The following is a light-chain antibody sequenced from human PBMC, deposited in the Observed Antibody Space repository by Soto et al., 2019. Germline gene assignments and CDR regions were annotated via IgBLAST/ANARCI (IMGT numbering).Light chain of an antibody. CDR2: SDN. CDR3: AAGDDTLNAAV. Sequence: QSVLTQPYSASGTPGQRVTISCSGSSSNIGSHTLNWYQQLPGSAPSLLIYSDNQRPSGVPDRFSGSTSGTSASLAISGLQSEDEAEYYCAAGDDTLNAAVFGGGTQLTVL. CDR1: SSNIGSHT. V-gene: IGLV1-44*01. J-gene: IGLJ2*01.